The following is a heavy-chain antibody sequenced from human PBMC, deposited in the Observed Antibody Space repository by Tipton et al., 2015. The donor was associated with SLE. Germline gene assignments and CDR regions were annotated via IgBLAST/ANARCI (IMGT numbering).Heavy chain of an antibody. V-gene: IGHV4-30-4*01. Sequence: TLSLTCTVSGGSISSGDYYWSWIRQPPGKGLEWIGYIYYSGSTYYNPSLKSRVTISVDTSKNQFSLKLSSVTAADTAVYYCAAIAAAGTRAFDIWGQGTMVTVSS. CDR1: GGSISSGDYY. D-gene: IGHD6-13*01. CDR3: AAIAAAGTRAFDI. CDR2: IYYSGST. J-gene: IGHJ3*02.